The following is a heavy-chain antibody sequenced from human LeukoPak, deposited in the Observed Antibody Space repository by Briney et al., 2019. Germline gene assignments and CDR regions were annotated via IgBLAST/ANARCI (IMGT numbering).Heavy chain of an antibody. D-gene: IGHD1-26*01. CDR2: ISGSGGST. CDR3: AKDNMGYIVGAAEGDY. CDR1: GFSFISYA. Sequence: PGGSLRLACSVSGFSFISYAVSWVRQPAGSWLEWVSAISGSGGSTYYADSVKGRFTISRDNTKHTLYLQMYSLRAEDTVVYYCAKDNMGYIVGAAEGDYWGRGTLVTVSS. V-gene: IGHV3-23*01. J-gene: IGHJ4*02.